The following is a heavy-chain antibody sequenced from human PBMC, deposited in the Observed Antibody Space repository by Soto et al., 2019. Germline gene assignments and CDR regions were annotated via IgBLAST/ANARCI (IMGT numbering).Heavy chain of an antibody. CDR1: GHTFHNYA. D-gene: IGHD2-2*01. Sequence: EVQLVESGGGLEQPGGSLRLSCVGSGHTFHNYAMTWVRQAPGKGLEWVSGISGSGGSTYYADSVRGRFTISRDDSKNTLYLQRNSLGAEDTAVYYCAKVSRGIGVVPAALNWGQGTLVTVSS. V-gene: IGHV3-23*04. CDR3: AKVSRGIGVVPAALN. CDR2: ISGSGGST. J-gene: IGHJ4*02.